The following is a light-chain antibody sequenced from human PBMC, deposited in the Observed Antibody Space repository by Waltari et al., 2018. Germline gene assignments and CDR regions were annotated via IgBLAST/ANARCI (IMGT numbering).Light chain of an antibody. V-gene: IGKV1-17*01. J-gene: IGKJ1*01. CDR2: TAS. CDR3: LQHNTYPWT. CDR1: QGIRNE. Sequence: DIQMTQSPSSLSASVGDRVTFTCRASQGIRNELGWYQQKPGKPPKRLTYTASTLQSGVPSRFSGTGSGTEFTLTISSLQPEDFATYYCLQHNTYPWTFGQGTKVEIK.